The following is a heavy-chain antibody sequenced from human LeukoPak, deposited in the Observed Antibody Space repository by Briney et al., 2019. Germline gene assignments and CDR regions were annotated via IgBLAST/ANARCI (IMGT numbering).Heavy chain of an antibody. D-gene: IGHD2-2*01. CDR1: RFSFSTYP. CDR2: ISASGDVT. CDR3: ARDPRSSVVVPAAIVGVWFDP. Sequence: PGGSLRLSCAASRFSFSTYPMGWVRQAPGKGLEWVSGISASGDVTFHADPVKGRFTISRDNSKNTLYLQMNSLRAEDTAVYYCARDPRSSVVVPAAIVGVWFDPWGQGTLVTVSS. J-gene: IGHJ5*02. V-gene: IGHV3-23*01.